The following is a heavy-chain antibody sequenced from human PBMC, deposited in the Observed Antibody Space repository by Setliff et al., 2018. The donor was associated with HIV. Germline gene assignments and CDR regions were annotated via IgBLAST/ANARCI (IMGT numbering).Heavy chain of an antibody. CDR1: GYSFSSHG. J-gene: IGHJ3*02. CDR2: ISSYTGKT. CDR3: ARDSSDNFWSAYYNIGGGASDI. D-gene: IGHD3-3*01. Sequence: ASVKVSCKTSGYSFSSHGVSWVRQAPGQGLEWVGWISSYTGKTKYAQNVQGRVTLTTDTSTSTAYMDLRSLRSDDTAVYYCARDSSDNFWSAYYNIGGGASDIWGQGTMVTVSS. V-gene: IGHV1-18*01.